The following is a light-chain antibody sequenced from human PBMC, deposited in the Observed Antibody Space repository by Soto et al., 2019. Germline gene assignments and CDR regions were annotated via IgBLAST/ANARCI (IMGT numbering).Light chain of an antibody. Sequence: QSVLTQPPSASGPPGQRVTISCSGSSSNIGSYTVNWYQQLPGAAPKLLIYINDHRPSGVPDRFSGSKSGTSASLAISGLQSEDEADYYCAEWDDIRPGVVFGGGTKMTVL. CDR1: SSNIGSYT. V-gene: IGLV1-44*01. CDR3: AEWDDIRPGVV. CDR2: IND. J-gene: IGLJ2*01.